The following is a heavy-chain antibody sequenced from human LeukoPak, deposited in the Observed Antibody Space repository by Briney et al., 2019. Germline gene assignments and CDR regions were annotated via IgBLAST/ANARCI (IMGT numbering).Heavy chain of an antibody. CDR2: ISAYNGNT. J-gene: IGHJ6*02. Sequence: ASVKVSCKASGYTFTSYGISWVRQAPGQGLEWMGWISAYNGNTNYAQKLQGRVTMTTDTSTNTAYMELRSLRSDDTAVYYCARDSDVLRYFDWLLPHNYYYYGMDVWGQGTTVTVSS. D-gene: IGHD3-9*01. V-gene: IGHV1-18*01. CDR1: GYTFTSYG. CDR3: ARDSDVLRYFDWLLPHNYYYYGMDV.